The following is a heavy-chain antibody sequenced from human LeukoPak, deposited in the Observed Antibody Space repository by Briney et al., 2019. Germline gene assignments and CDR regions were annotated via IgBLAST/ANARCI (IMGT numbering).Heavy chain of an antibody. CDR2: IYYSGST. D-gene: IGHD2-2*02. V-gene: IGHV4-59*08. J-gene: IGHJ2*01. Sequence: PSETLSLTCTVSGGSISSYYWSWIRQPPGKGLEWVGYIYYSGSTTYNPSPKSRGTISLDTSKNQSSLKLSSVTTADTAVYYCARPARDSRHCSSTSCYTAWWYFDLWGRGTLVTVSS. CDR1: GGSISSYY. CDR3: ARPARDSRHCSSTSCYTAWWYFDL.